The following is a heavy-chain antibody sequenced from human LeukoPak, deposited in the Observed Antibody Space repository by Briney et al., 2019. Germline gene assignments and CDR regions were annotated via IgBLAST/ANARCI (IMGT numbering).Heavy chain of an antibody. CDR3: ARGMSSGYDFDY. CDR2: ISGSGGST. V-gene: IGHV3-23*01. J-gene: IGHJ4*02. Sequence: GGSLRLSCAASGFTFSSYAMSWVRQAPGKGLGWVSAISGSGGSTYYADSVKGRFTISRDNAKNSLYLQMNSLRAEDTAVYYCARGMSSGYDFDYWGQGTLVTVSS. D-gene: IGHD5-12*01. CDR1: GFTFSSYA.